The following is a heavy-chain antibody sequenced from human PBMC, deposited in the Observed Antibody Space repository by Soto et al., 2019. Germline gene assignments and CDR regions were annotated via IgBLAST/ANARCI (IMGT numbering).Heavy chain of an antibody. V-gene: IGHV1-18*01. CDR1: GYTFTSYG. CDR2: ISAYNGNT. D-gene: IGHD3-10*01. Sequence: ASVKVSCKASGYTFTSYGISWVRQAPGQGLEWMGWISAYNGNTNYAQKLQGRVTMTTDTSTSTAYMELRSLRSDDTAVYYCARDAYPFTVYCGSGMSPGANYFDYWGQGTLVTVSS. J-gene: IGHJ4*02. CDR3: ARDAYPFTVYCGSGMSPGANYFDY.